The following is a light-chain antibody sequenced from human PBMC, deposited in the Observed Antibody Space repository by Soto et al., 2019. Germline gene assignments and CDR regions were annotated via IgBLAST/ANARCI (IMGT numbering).Light chain of an antibody. J-gene: IGKJ1*01. V-gene: IGKV3-20*01. CDR1: QSVTSSY. CDR3: QQYGTSSWT. Sequence: IVLTQSPGTLSLSPGERATLSCRASQSVTSSYLAWYQQKPGQAPRLLIYGASTRATGIPVRFSGSGSGTEFTLTISSLQSEDFAVYYCQQYGTSSWTFGPGTKVDIK. CDR2: GAS.